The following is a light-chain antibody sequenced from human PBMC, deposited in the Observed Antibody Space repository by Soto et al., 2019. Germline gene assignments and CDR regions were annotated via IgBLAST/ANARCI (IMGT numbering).Light chain of an antibody. CDR2: GPS. V-gene: IGKV3-15*01. CDR1: QSVGSN. J-gene: IGKJ1*01. Sequence: EIVMTQSPATLSVSPGERATLSCRASQSVGSNLAWYQQRPGQAPRLLIHGPSTRATGVPARFSGSGSGTDFTLTISSLQSEDFAVYYCQQYNDWPPWTFGQGTKV. CDR3: QQYNDWPPWT.